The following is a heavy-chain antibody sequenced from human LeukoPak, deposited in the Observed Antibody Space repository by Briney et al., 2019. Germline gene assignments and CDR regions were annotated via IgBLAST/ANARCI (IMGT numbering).Heavy chain of an antibody. V-gene: IGHV4-31*03. CDR1: GDSITSGSYY. CDR2: IYYTGGT. CDR3: ARAPGAFDI. J-gene: IGHJ3*02. Sequence: SQTLSLTCTVSGDSITSGSYYWAWIRQHPGKGLEWIGYIYYTGGTHYNPSRKSRLTISVDTSENHFSLKLSSVTAADTAIYFCARAPGAFDIWGQGTMVTVSS.